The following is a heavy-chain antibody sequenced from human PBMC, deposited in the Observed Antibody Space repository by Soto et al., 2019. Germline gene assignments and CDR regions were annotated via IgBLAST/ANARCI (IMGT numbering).Heavy chain of an antibody. V-gene: IGHV3-7*03. CDR2: IKQDGSEK. D-gene: IGHD1-26*01. CDR3: ARGGRRSGSYADAFDI. CDR1: GFTSSTYW. J-gene: IGHJ3*02. Sequence: EVQLVESGGGLVQPGGSLRLSCAASGFTSSTYWMSWVRQAPGKGLEWVANIKQDGSEKYYVDSVKGRFTISRDHAKNSRYLQMNSLRAEDTAVYYCARGGRRSGSYADAFDIWGQGTMVTVSS.